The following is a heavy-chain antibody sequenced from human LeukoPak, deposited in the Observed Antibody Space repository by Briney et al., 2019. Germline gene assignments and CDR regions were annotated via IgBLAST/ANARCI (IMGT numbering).Heavy chain of an antibody. CDR3: ARYGDPSLDPYYYYGMDV. Sequence: GGSLRLSCAASGFSFSSYWMSWVRQAPGKGLEWVANIKRDGSEKYYVDSVKGRFTISRDNAKNSLYLQMNSLRAEDTAVYYCARYGDPSLDPYYYYGMDVWGQGTTVTVSS. D-gene: IGHD4-17*01. J-gene: IGHJ6*02. CDR2: IKRDGSEK. V-gene: IGHV3-7*01. CDR1: GFSFSSYW.